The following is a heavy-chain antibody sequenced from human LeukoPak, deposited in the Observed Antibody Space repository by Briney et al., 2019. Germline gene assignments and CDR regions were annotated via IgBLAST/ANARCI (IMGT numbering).Heavy chain of an antibody. V-gene: IGHV3-33*01. CDR3: ARGGSSIAARPSAFDI. CDR1: GSTFSSYG. D-gene: IGHD6-6*01. CDR2: VWYDGSNK. Sequence: GGSLRLSCAASGSTFSSYGMHWVRQAPGKGLEWVAVVWYDGSNKYYADSVKGRFTISRDNSKNTLYLQMNSLRAEDTAVYYCARGGSSIAARPSAFDIWGQGTMVTVSS. J-gene: IGHJ3*02.